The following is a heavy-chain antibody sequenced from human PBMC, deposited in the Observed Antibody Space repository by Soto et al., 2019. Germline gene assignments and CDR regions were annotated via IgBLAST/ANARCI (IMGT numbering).Heavy chain of an antibody. CDR2: ISGSGGST. CDR3: AKDGYCTNGVCYTEYLQH. CDR1: GFTFSSYA. D-gene: IGHD2-8*01. V-gene: IGHV3-23*01. Sequence: GGSLRLSCAASGFTFSSYAMSWVRQAPGKGLEWVSAISGSGGSTYYADSVKGRFTISRDNSKNTLYLQMNSLRAEDTAVYYCAKDGYCTNGVCYTEYLQHWGQGTLVTFSS. J-gene: IGHJ1*01.